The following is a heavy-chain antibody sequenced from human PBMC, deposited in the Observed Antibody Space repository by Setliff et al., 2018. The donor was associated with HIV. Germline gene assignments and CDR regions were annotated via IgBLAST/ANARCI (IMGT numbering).Heavy chain of an antibody. J-gene: IGHJ5*02. CDR1: GFSFSSNH. V-gene: IGHV3-53*01. CDR3: AKGVKWLDP. Sequence: GGSLRLSCAASGFSFSSNHMTWVRQAPGKGLEWVSFIYNDGRTFYADSVKGLFTISRDNSKNMMYLQMNGLRPEDTAVYYCAKGVKWLDPWGQGTLVTVSS. CDR2: IYNDGRT. D-gene: IGHD3-16*01.